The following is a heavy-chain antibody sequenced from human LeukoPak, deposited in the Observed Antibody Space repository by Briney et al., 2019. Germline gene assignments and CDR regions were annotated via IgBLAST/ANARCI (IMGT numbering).Heavy chain of an antibody. CDR2: ISYDGSNK. J-gene: IGHJ4*02. V-gene: IGHV3-30*19. Sequence: PGGSLRLSCAASGFTFSTHGMHWVRQAPGKGLEWVAVISYDGSNKYYADSVKGRFTISRDNSKNTLYLQMNSLRAEDTAVYYCARGRMYFDYWGQGTLVTVSS. CDR3: ARGRMYFDY. D-gene: IGHD2-8*01. CDR1: GFTFSTHG.